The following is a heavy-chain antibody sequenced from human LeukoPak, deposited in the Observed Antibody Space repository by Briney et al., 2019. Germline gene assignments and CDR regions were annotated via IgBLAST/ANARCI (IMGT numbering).Heavy chain of an antibody. CDR2: IYYSGST. CDR3: ARRAGGQGAAGTRDWLSFDP. D-gene: IGHD6-13*01. J-gene: IGHJ5*02. V-gene: IGHV4-59*08. Sequence: SETLSLTCAVYGGSFSGYYWSWIRQPPGKGLEWIGYIYYSGSTNYNPSLKSRVTISVDTSKNQFSLKLSSVTAADTAVYYCARRAGGQGAAGTRDWLSFDPWGQGTLVTVSS. CDR1: GGSFSGYY.